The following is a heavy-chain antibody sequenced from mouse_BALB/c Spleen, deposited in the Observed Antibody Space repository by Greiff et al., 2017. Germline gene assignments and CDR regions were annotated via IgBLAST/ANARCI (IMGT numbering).Heavy chain of an antibody. J-gene: IGHJ4*01. V-gene: IGHV5-6-5*01. CDR2: ISSGGST. CDR1: GFTFSSYA. Sequence: EVKVEESGGGLVKPGGSLKLSCAASGFTFSSYAMSWVRQTPEKRLEWVASISSGGSTYYPDSVKGRFTISRDNARNILYLQMSSLRSEDTAMYYCARPSPYAYAMDYWGQGTSVTVSS. D-gene: IGHD1-1*01. CDR3: ARPSPYAYAMDY.